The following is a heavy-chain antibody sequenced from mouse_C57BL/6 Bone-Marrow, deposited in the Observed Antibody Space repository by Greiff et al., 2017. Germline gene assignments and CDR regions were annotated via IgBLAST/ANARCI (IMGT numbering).Heavy chain of an antibody. D-gene: IGHD2-2*01. CDR1: GYTFTSYW. CDR2: IDPSASYT. J-gene: IGHJ2*01. CDR3: ARGWLRDY. Sequence: QVQLQQPGAELVRPGTSVKLSCKASGYTFTSYWMHWVKQRPGQGLEWIGVIDPSASYTNYNQKFKGKATLTVDTSSSTSYMQLSSLTSEDSAVYYCARGWLRDYWGQGTTLTVSS. V-gene: IGHV1-59*01.